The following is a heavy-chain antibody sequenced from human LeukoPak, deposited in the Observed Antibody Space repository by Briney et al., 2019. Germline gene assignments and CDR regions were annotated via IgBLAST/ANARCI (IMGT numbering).Heavy chain of an antibody. CDR2: ISGSGGST. Sequence: GESLRLSCAASGFTFSSYAMSWVRQAPGKGLEWVSAISGSGGSTYYADSVKGRFTISRDNSKNTLYLQMNSLRAEDTAVYYCASTARLLWFGELWFDPWGQGTLVTVSS. CDR1: GFTFSSYA. V-gene: IGHV3-23*01. J-gene: IGHJ5*02. CDR3: ASTARLLWFGELWFDP. D-gene: IGHD3-10*01.